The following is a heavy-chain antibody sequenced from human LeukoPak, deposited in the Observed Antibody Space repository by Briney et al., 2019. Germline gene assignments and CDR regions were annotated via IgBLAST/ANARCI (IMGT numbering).Heavy chain of an antibody. CDR2: INHSGST. D-gene: IGHD6-19*01. Sequence: PSETLSLTCAVYGGSFSGYYWSWIRQPPGKGLEWIGEINHSGSTNYNPSLKSRVTISVDTSKNQFSLKLSSVTAADTAVYYCAGGLQWLAHDYWGQGTLVTVSS. CDR1: GGSFSGYY. V-gene: IGHV4-34*01. CDR3: AGGLQWLAHDY. J-gene: IGHJ4*02.